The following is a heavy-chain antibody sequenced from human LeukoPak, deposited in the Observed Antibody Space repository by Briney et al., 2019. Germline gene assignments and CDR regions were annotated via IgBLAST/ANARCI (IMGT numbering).Heavy chain of an antibody. J-gene: IGHJ4*02. V-gene: IGHV3-23*01. D-gene: IGHD6-19*01. Sequence: PGGSLRLSCAASGFTFSSYAVSWVRQAPGKGLEWVSAISGSGGSTYYADSVKGRFTISRDNSKNTLYLQMNSLRAEDTAVYYCAGGPRIAVAGNFDYWGQGTLVTVSS. CDR3: AGGPRIAVAGNFDY. CDR1: GFTFSSYA. CDR2: ISGSGGST.